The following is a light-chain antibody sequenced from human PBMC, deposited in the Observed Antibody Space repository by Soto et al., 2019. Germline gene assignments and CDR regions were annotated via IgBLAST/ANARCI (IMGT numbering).Light chain of an antibody. CDR2: KAS. V-gene: IGKV1-5*03. CDR3: QQYHSFPVT. Sequence: DIQMTQSPSTLSASVGDRVTITCRASQSISGWLAWYQQKPGKAPKLLIYKASSLKSGVPSRFSGSGSGPEFTLTIRSLQPDDSATYYCQQYHSFPVTSGQGTKVDIK. CDR1: QSISGW. J-gene: IGKJ1*01.